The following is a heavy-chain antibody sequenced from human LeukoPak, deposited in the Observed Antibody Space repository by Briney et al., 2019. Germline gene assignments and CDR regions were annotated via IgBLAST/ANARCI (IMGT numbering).Heavy chain of an antibody. CDR3: AKSFSETERATITAY. CDR1: GGSFSGYY. Sequence: SETLSLTCTVYGGSFSGYYWSWIRQPPGRGLEWIGEINHSGSINYNPSLKSRVTISVDTSKNQFSLKLSSVTAADTAIYYCAKSFSETERATITAYWGQGTLVTVSS. J-gene: IGHJ4*02. V-gene: IGHV4-34*01. D-gene: IGHD5-24*01. CDR2: INHSGSI.